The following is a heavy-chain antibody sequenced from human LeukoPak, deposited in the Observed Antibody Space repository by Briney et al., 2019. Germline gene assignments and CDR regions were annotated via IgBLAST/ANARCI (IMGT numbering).Heavy chain of an antibody. CDR1: DGSFSDYY. V-gene: IGHV4-34*01. CDR2: INHSGST. CDR3: ARAGRFDY. J-gene: IGHJ4*02. Sequence: PSETLSLTCAVYDGSFSDYYWSWIRQPPGKGLEWIGEINHSGSTNYNPSLKSRVTMSVDTSKNQFSLKLTSVTAADTAVYFCARAGRFDYWGQGSLVTVSS. D-gene: IGHD1-26*01.